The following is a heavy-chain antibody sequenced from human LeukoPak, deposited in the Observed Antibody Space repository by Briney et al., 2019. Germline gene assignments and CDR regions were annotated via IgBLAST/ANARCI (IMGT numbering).Heavy chain of an antibody. Sequence: GGSLRLSCAASGFSFSSHWVHWVRQAPGKGLVWVSRISDDGSYTSNVDSVKGRFTISRDNVSNMLYLHMNSLRAEDTAVYYCASFGISWRSSYWGQGTLVTVSS. CDR3: ASFGISWRSSY. V-gene: IGHV3-74*01. CDR2: ISDDGSYT. D-gene: IGHD2-21*01. CDR1: GFSFSSHW. J-gene: IGHJ4*02.